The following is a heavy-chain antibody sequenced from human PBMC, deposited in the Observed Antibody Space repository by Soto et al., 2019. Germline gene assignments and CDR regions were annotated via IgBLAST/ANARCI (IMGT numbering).Heavy chain of an antibody. V-gene: IGHV1-2*02. J-gene: IGHJ6*02. CDR1: GYILSDYC. CDR3: VRDLRRQLHRRSPDRHIGLDA. Sequence: ASVKVACKSSGYILSDYCIHWVRQAPGQGLEWLGWMKPDDGGPNYAQNFQGRVIMTRDTSTGTDYMELTRLTSDDTAVHFCVRDLRRQLHRRSPDRHIGLDASAQGTTVSGSS. D-gene: IGHD2-21*01. CDR2: MKPDDGGP.